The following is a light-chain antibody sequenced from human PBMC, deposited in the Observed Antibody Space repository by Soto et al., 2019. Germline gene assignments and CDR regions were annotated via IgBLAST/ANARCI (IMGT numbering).Light chain of an antibody. V-gene: IGKV1-39*01. CDR1: QSISNH. CDR2: AAS. CDR3: QQSYSSPPT. J-gene: IGKJ1*01. Sequence: DIQMTQSPSSLSASEGDRVTITCRASQSISNHLNWYQQKPGKAPKLLIFAASSLQSGVPSRFSGSRSAPDFTLTISSLQPEDFATYYCQQSYSSPPTFGQGTKVDIK.